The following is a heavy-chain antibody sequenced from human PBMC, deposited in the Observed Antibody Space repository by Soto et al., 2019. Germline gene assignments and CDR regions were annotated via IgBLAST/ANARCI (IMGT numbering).Heavy chain of an antibody. CDR1: GYTFTSYA. CDR2: INAGNGNT. D-gene: IGHD3-10*01. V-gene: IGHV1-3*01. Sequence: QVQLVQSGAEVKKPGASVKVSCKASGYTFTSYAMHWVRQAPGQRLEWMGWINAGNGNTKYSQKFQGRVTITRDTSARTAYMELSSLRSEDTAVYYCARDKEDGSGSYYGYYYYYGMDVWGQGTTVTVSS. CDR3: ARDKEDGSGSYYGYYYYYGMDV. J-gene: IGHJ6*02.